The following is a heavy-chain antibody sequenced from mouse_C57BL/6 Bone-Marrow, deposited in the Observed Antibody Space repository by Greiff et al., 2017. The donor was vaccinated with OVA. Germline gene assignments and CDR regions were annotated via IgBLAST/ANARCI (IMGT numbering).Heavy chain of an antibody. CDR3: ARQFITTVVATDYYAMDY. D-gene: IGHD1-1*01. Sequence: QLQQSGPGLVAPSQSLSITCTVSGFSLTSYGVHWVRQPPGKGLEWLVVIWSDGSTTYNSALKSRLSISKDNSKSQVFLKMNSLQTDDTAMYYCARQFITTVVATDYYAMDYWGQGTSVTVSS. CDR2: IWSDGST. CDR1: GFSLTSYG. V-gene: IGHV2-6-1*01. J-gene: IGHJ4*01.